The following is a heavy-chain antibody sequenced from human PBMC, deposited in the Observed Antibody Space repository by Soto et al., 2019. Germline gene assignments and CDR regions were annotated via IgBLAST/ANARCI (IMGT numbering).Heavy chain of an antibody. CDR3: ARRKLLWPNTFDY. CDR2: ISDSGST. D-gene: IGHD3-10*01. J-gene: IGHJ4*02. Sequence: QLQLQESGPGLVKPSETLSLTCTVSGDSISSSSHYWGWIRQPPGKGLEWIGTISDSGSTYYNPSLKSRITIFVDTSKNQFSLKVTSVAAADAAVYYCARRKLLWPNTFDYWGQGTVVTVSS. CDR1: GDSISSSSHY. V-gene: IGHV4-39*01.